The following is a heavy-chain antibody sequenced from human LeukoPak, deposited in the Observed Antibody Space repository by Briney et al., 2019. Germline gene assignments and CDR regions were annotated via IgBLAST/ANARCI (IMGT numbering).Heavy chain of an antibody. J-gene: IGHJ5*02. V-gene: IGHV3-7*01. CDR2: IKQDGSEE. CDR1: GFTFSSYW. CDR3: ARGLNWFDP. Sequence: GGSLRLSCAVSGFTFSSYWMSWVRQAPGKGLEWVANIKQDGSEEYYVDSVKGRFTISRDNAKNSLHLQMNSLRAEDPAVYYCARGLNWFDPWGQGTLVTVSS.